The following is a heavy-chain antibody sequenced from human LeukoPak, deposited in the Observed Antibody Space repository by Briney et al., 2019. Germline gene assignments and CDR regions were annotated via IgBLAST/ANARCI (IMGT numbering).Heavy chain of an antibody. J-gene: IGHJ4*02. CDR3: VRDRYDSRGCAFDY. CDR2: ISDRGDSR. V-gene: IGHV3-48*03. CDR1: GFSFSNYE. D-gene: IGHD3-22*01. Sequence: GGSLRLSCAASGFSFSNYEFNWIRQAPGMGLEWVSYISDRGDSRWYADSVKGRFTISRDNAKNSVYLQMNSLRGEDTAVYYCVRDRYDSRGCAFDYWGQGALVTVSS.